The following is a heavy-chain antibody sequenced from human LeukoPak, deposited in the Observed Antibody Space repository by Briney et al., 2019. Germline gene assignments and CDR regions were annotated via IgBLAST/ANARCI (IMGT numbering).Heavy chain of an antibody. D-gene: IGHD3-3*01. CDR2: INPSGGST. V-gene: IGHV1-46*01. J-gene: IGHJ4*02. CDR1: GYTFTSYY. Sequence: ASVKVSCKASGYTFTSYYMHWVRQAPGQWLEWMGIINPSGGSTSYAQKFQGRVTMTRDTSTSTVYMELSSLRSEDTAVYYCARDLRSGYYDYWGQGTLVTVSS. CDR3: ARDLRSGYYDY.